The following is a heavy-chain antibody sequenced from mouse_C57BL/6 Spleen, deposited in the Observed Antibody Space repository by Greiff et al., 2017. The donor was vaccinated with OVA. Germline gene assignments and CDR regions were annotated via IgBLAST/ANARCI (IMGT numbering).Heavy chain of an antibody. D-gene: IGHD4-1*01. CDR2: ISSGGSYT. V-gene: IGHV5-6*01. Sequence: EVNVVESGGDLVKPGGSLKLSCAASGFTFSSYGMSWVRQTPDKRLEWVAPISSGGSYTYYPDSVKGRFTISRDNAKNTLYLQMSSLKSEDTAMYYCARRGVTGTGGFAYWGQGTLVTVSA. CDR3: ARRGVTGTGGFAY. CDR1: GFTFSSYG. J-gene: IGHJ3*01.